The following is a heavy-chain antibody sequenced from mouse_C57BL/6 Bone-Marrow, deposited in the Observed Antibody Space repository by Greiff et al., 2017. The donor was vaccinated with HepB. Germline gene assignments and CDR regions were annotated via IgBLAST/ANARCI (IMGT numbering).Heavy chain of an antibody. CDR2: IDPENGDT. CDR3: TLDGNYEGWYFDV. J-gene: IGHJ1*03. V-gene: IGHV14-4*01. D-gene: IGHD2-1*01. CDR1: GFNINDDY. Sequence: EVQLQQSGAELVRPGASVKLSCTASGFNINDDYMHWVKQRPEQGLEWIGWIDPENGDTEYASKFQGKATITADTSSNTAYLQLSSLTSEDTAVYYCTLDGNYEGWYFDVWGTGTTVTVST.